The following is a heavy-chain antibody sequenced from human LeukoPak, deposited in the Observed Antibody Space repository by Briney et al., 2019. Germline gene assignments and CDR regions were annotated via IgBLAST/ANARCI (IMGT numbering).Heavy chain of an antibody. CDR1: GFTFSNAW. J-gene: IGHJ4*02. Sequence: PGGSLRLSCAASGFTFSNAWMSWVRQAPGKALEWVANIKQEGSEKYYVDSVKGRFTISRDNAKTSLHLQMKSLRAEDTAVYYCARDLKDSSGYYYVFYFDYWGQGTLVTVSS. D-gene: IGHD3-22*01. V-gene: IGHV3-7*04. CDR3: ARDLKDSSGYYYVFYFDY. CDR2: IKQEGSEK.